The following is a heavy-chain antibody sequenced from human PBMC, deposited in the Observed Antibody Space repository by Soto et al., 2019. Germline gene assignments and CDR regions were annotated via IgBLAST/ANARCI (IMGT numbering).Heavy chain of an antibody. CDR1: GFTFSSYG. CDR3: AKDKRQLVPHGFDY. J-gene: IGHJ4*02. V-gene: IGHV3-30*18. CDR2: ISYDGSNK. D-gene: IGHD6-6*01. Sequence: PGGSLSLSCSASGFTFSSYGMHWVRQAPGKGLEWVAVISYDGSNKYYADSVKGRFTISRDNSKNTLYLQMNSLRAEDTAVYYCAKDKRQLVPHGFDYWGQGTLVTVSS.